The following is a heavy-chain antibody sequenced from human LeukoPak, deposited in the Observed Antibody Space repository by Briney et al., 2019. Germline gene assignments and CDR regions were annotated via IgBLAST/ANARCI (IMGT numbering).Heavy chain of an antibody. J-gene: IGHJ4*02. CDR2: MNPNSGNT. CDR3: ARIAAPGNRRLNF. Sequence: ASVSVSFEASGYTFTTYDINWVRQAAGQGLEWVGWMNPNSGNTGNAQKFQGRVTMTRNTSISTDYMELTSLTSEDTAVYFCARIAAPGNRRLNFWGQGTLVTVSS. CDR1: GYTFTTYD. V-gene: IGHV1-8*01. D-gene: IGHD6-13*01.